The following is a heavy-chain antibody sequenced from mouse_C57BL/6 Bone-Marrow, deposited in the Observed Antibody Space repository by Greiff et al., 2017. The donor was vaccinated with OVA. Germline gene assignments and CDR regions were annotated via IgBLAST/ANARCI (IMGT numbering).Heavy chain of an antibody. J-gene: IGHJ4*01. CDR2: IWGVGST. CDR3: ASRWLLRNYAMDY. V-gene: IGHV2-6*01. CDR1: GFSLTSYG. D-gene: IGHD2-3*01. Sequence: VQLQESGPGLVAPSQSLSITCTVSGFSLTSYGVAWVRQSPGKGLEWLGVIWGVGSTNYNSALKSRLSISKDNSKSQVFLKMNSLQTDDTAMYYCASRWLLRNYAMDYWGQGTSVTVSS.